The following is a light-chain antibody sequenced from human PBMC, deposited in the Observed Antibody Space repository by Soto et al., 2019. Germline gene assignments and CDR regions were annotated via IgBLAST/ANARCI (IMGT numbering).Light chain of an antibody. V-gene: IGLV2-14*03. Sequence: QSVLTQPASVSGSPGQSITISYTGNIRDFGGYNYVSWYQQHPGKAPKLMIYEVSNRPPGDSDRFSGSKSGNTASLTISGLQAEDEADYYCSSYTSSGTPYVFGSGTKVTVL. CDR2: EVS. CDR1: IRDFGGYNY. J-gene: IGLJ1*01. CDR3: SSYTSSGTPYV.